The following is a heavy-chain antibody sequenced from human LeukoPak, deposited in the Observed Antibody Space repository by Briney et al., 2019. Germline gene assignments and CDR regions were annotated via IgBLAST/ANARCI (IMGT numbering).Heavy chain of an antibody. CDR1: GFTFSSSA. CDR3: ARDKIPSAGTPRGFDP. J-gene: IGHJ5*02. CDR2: ISSTSSYI. V-gene: IGHV3-21*01. D-gene: IGHD6-13*01. Sequence: GGSLRLSCAASGFTFSSSAMNWVRQAPGKGLEWVSSISSTSSYIYYAASVKGRFTISRDNAKSSLYLQMNSLRAEDTAVYYCARDKIPSAGTPRGFDPWGQGTLVTVSS.